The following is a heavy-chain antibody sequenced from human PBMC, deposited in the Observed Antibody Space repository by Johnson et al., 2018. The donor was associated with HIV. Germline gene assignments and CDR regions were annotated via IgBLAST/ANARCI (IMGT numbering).Heavy chain of an antibody. CDR2: IKQDGGEK. CDR3: ARESRYGYGLGDDAFDV. Sequence: EVQLVESGGGLVQPGGSLRLSCAASGFTFSSYWMSWVRQAPGEGLEWVANIKQDGGEKYYVDSVKGRFTISRDNAKKSLHLQMNSLRAEDTAVYDGARESRYGYGLGDDAFDVWGQGTMVTVSS. CDR1: GFTFSSYW. V-gene: IGHV3-7*05. D-gene: IGHD3-16*01. J-gene: IGHJ3*01.